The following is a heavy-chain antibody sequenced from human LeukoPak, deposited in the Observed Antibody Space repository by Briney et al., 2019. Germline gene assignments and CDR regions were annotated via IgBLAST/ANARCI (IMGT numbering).Heavy chain of an antibody. CDR3: ARDGKVRGYFDL. CDR1: GGSISSGSYY. J-gene: IGHJ2*01. Sequence: SQTLSLTCTVSGGSISSGSYYWSWIRQPAGKGLEWIGRIYTSGSTNYNPSLMSRVTISVDTSKNQFSLKLSSVTAADTAVYYCARDGKVRGYFDLWGRGTLVTVSS. V-gene: IGHV4-61*02. D-gene: IGHD3-10*01. CDR2: IYTSGST.